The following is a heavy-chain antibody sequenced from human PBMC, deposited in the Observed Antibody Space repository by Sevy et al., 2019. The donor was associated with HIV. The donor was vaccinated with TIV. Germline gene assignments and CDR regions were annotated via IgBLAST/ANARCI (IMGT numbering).Heavy chain of an antibody. V-gene: IGHV3-23*01. CDR1: GFTFSSFG. D-gene: IGHD7-27*01. Sequence: GGSLRLSCEASGFTFSSFGISWVRQAPGKGLEWVSGISGTGGSTYYADSVKGRFTISRDNSKNTLYIHMISLRAEDTAVYYCAKDGGRNWDQFFFDYWGQGTLVTVSS. CDR2: ISGTGGST. CDR3: AKDGGRNWDQFFFDY. J-gene: IGHJ4*02.